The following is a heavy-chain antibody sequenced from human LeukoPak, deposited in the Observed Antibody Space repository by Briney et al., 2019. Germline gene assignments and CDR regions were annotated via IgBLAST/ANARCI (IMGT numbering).Heavy chain of an antibody. CDR1: GFTFTTYS. CDR2: IKQDGSEK. D-gene: IGHD3-10*01. J-gene: IGHJ4*02. V-gene: IGHV3-7*01. Sequence: PGGSLRLSCVASGFTFTTYSMNWVRQAPGKGLEWVANIKQDGSEKYYVDSVKGRSTISRDNAKNSLYLQMNSLRAEDTAVYYCARDGNYYGSGSYYRKDYWGQGTLVTVSS. CDR3: ARDGNYYGSGSYYRKDY.